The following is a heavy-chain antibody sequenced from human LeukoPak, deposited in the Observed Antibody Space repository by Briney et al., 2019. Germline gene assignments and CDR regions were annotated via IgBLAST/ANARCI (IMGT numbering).Heavy chain of an antibody. Sequence: YPSETLSLTCTVSGGSISSGSYYWSWIRQPAGKGLEWIGRIYTSGGTNYNPSLKSRVTISVDTSKNQFSLKLSSVTAADTAVYYCARVGRITMVLWGQGTLVTVSS. D-gene: IGHD3-10*01. V-gene: IGHV4-61*02. J-gene: IGHJ4*02. CDR3: ARVGRITMVL. CDR1: GGSISSGSYY. CDR2: IYTSGGT.